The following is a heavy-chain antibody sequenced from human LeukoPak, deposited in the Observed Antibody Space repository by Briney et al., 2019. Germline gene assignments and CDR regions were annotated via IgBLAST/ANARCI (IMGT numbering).Heavy chain of an antibody. CDR3: ARLKRCSGGSCYSFGKNWFDP. CDR2: INPSGGST. Sequence: GASVKVSCKASGYTVTSYYMHWVRQAPGQGLEWMGIINPSGGSTSYAQKFQGRVTMTRDTSTSTVYMELSSLRSEDTAVYYCARLKRCSGGSCYSFGKNWFDPWGQGTLVTVSS. V-gene: IGHV1-46*01. J-gene: IGHJ5*02. D-gene: IGHD2-15*01. CDR1: GYTVTSYY.